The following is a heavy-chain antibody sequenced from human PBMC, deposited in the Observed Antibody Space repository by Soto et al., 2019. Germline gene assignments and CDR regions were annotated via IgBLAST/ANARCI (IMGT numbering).Heavy chain of an antibody. D-gene: IGHD2-21*01. CDR3: ATSYCGNECQPNRAFYYFGCDV. J-gene: IGHJ6*02. V-gene: IGHV1-69*01. Sequence: QVQLVQSGAEVRKPGSSVKVSCRASGGTFSDFTVTWVRQAPGQGLEWMGGIIPILEATKYAQTFQDRVTFTVDESTSTVFMELSSLRSDDTAVYFCATSYCGNECQPNRAFYYFGCDVWGQGTTVTVSS. CDR1: GGTFSDFT. CDR2: IIPILEAT.